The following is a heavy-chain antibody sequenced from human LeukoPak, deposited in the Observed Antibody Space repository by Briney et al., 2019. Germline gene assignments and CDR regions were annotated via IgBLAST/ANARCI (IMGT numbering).Heavy chain of an antibody. V-gene: IGHV4-30-2*01. D-gene: IGHD3-22*01. CDR3: AREDSSGYPDW. J-gene: IGHJ4*02. Sequence: SQTLSLTCTVSGGSISSGDYYWSWIRQPPGKGLEWIGYIYHSGSTYYNPSLKSRVTISVDRSKNQFSLKLSSVTAADTAVYYCAREDSSGYPDWWGQGTLVTVSS. CDR1: GGSISSGDYY. CDR2: IYHSGST.